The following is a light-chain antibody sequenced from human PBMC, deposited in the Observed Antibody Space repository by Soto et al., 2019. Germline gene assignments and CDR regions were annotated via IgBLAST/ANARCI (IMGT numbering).Light chain of an antibody. CDR1: QSIFYSSNNKNY. CDR2: AAS. V-gene: IGKV1-39*01. J-gene: IGKJ4*01. CDR3: QQSYSTPLT. Sequence: DIVMTQSPDSLAVSLGERATINCKSSQSIFYSSNNKNYLTWYQQKPGKAPKLLIYAASSLQSGVPSRFSGSGSGTDFTLTISSLQPEDFATYYCQQSYSTPLTFGGGTKVEIK.